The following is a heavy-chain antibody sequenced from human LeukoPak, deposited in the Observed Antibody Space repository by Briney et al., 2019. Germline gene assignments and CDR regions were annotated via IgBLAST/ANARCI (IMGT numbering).Heavy chain of an antibody. D-gene: IGHD2-15*01. CDR3: ARSRYCSGGSCYKVIWYFAL. CDR2: IYTSGST. V-gene: IGHV4-59*10. J-gene: IGHJ2*01. CDR1: GGSFSGYY. Sequence: SETLSLTCAVYGGSFSGYYWSWIRQPAGKGLEWIGRIYTSGSTNYNPSLKSRVTMSVDTSKNQFSLKLSSVTAADTAVYYCARSRYCSGGSCYKVIWYFALWGRGTLVTVSS.